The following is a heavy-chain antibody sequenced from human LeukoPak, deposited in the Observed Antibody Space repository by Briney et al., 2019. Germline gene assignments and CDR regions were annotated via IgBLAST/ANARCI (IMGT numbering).Heavy chain of an antibody. CDR3: ARDTGCTNGVCYTGFDY. V-gene: IGHV4-59*02. D-gene: IGHD2-8*01. Sequence: SETLSLTCTVSGGSVSSYYWSWIRQPPGKGLECLGYVYYTGSTNYNPSLESRVIISIDTSKNQFSLKLSSVTAADTAVYYCARDTGCTNGVCYTGFDYWGQGTLVTVSS. CDR2: VYYTGST. CDR1: GGSVSSYY. J-gene: IGHJ4*02.